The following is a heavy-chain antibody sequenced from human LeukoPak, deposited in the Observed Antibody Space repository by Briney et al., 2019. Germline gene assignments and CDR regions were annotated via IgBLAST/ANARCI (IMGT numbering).Heavy chain of an antibody. V-gene: IGHV4-59*12. Sequence: SETLSLTCTVSGGSISSYYWSWLRQPPGKGLEWIGYIYYSGSTNYNPSLKSRVTISVDTSKNQFSLKLSSVTAADTAVYYCARGPNTYYYDSSGYYFPWGQGTLVTVSS. CDR1: GGSISSYY. J-gene: IGHJ5*02. D-gene: IGHD3-22*01. CDR3: ARGPNTYYYDSSGYYFP. CDR2: IYYSGST.